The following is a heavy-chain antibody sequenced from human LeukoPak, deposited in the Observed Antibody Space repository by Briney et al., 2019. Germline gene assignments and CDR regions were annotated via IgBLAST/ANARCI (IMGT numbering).Heavy chain of an antibody. D-gene: IGHD3-3*01. CDR3: AKGNNYDFWSGYVDI. CDR2: ISGSDGST. V-gene: IGHV3-23*01. CDR1: GFTFSSYA. J-gene: IGHJ3*02. Sequence: GGSLRLSCAASGFTFSSYAMSWVRQAPGKGLEWVSGISGSDGSTNYADSVKGRFTISRENSKNTLYLQMNSLRAEDTAVYYCAKGNNYDFWSGYVDIWGQGTMVTVSS.